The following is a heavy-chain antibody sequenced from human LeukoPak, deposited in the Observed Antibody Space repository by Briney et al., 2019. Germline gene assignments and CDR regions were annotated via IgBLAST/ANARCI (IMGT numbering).Heavy chain of an antibody. V-gene: IGHV3-9*01. J-gene: IGHJ4*02. D-gene: IGHD2-2*01. CDR1: GFTFDDYA. Sequence: GGSLRLSCAASGFTFDDYAMHWVRQAPGKGLEWVSGISWNSGSIGYADSVKGRFTISRDNAKNSLYLQMNGLRAEDTALYYCAKGGSEYQLLSAFDDWGQGTLVTVSS. CDR2: ISWNSGSI. CDR3: AKGGSEYQLLSAFDD.